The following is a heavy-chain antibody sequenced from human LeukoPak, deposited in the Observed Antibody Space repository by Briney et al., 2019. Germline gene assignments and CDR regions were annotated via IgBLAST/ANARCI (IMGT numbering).Heavy chain of an antibody. CDR2: ISSSSSTI. D-gene: IGHD3-9*01. CDR3: AREYDILTGYTKPLDY. Sequence: GGSLRLSCAASGFTFSSYSMNWVRQAPGKGLEWVSYISSSSSTIYYADSVKGRFTISRDNAKNSLYLQMNSLRAEDTAVYYCAREYDILTGYTKPLDYWGQGTLVTVSS. V-gene: IGHV3-48*04. CDR1: GFTFSSYS. J-gene: IGHJ4*02.